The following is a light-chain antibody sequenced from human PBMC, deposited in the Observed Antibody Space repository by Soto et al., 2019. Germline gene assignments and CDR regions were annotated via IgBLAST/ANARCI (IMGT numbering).Light chain of an antibody. V-gene: IGKV1-5*03. CDR1: QTVNSW. J-gene: IGKJ2*01. CDR2: RAS. CDR3: QQYDSIPYT. Sequence: DIQMTQSPSTLSASVGDRVTITCRASQTVNSWLAWYQQKPGKAPRLLIYRASNLENGDPSRFSGSGSGTEFPLTISSLQPDDFATYYCQQYDSIPYTFGQGTKLE.